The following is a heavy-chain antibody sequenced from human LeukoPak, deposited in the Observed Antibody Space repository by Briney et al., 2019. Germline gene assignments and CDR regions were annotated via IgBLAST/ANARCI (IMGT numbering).Heavy chain of an antibody. D-gene: IGHD3-3*01. CDR2: IYDSGST. CDR1: GGSIRSSYYY. J-gene: IGHJ4*02. V-gene: IGHV4-39*02. CDR3: ARDWSYDFWSGYRSYYFDY. Sequence: SETLSLTCTVSGGSIRSSYYYWGWIRQPPGKGLEWIGSIYDSGSTYYNPSLKSRVTISVDTSKNQFSLKLNSVTAADTAVYYCARDWSYDFWSGYRSYYFDYWGQGTLVTVSS.